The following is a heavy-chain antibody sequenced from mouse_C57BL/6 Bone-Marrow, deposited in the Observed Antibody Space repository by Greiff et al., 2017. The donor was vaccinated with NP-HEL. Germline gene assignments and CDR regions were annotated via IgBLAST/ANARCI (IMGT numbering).Heavy chain of an antibody. D-gene: IGHD1-1*01. CDR1: GFSLTSYG. CDR2: IWRGGST. V-gene: IGHV2-5*01. Sequence: VQLQESGPGLVQPSQSLSITCTVSGFSLTSYGVHWVRQSPGKGLEWLGVIWRGGSTDYNAAFMSRLSITKDNSKSQVFFKMNSLQADDTAIYYCAKNPYYYGSSHGYFDVWGTGTTVTVSS. J-gene: IGHJ1*03. CDR3: AKNPYYYGSSHGYFDV.